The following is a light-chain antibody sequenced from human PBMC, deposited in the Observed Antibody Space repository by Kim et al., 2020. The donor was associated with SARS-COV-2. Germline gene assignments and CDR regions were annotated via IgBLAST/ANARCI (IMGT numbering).Light chain of an antibody. Sequence: GQSVTISRTGTSSDVGRYNYVSWYQHHPGKAPKLMIYEVTKRPSGVPDRFSGSKSGNTASLTVSGLQAEDEADYYCGSYVGNNNFVFGTGTKVTVL. V-gene: IGLV2-8*01. J-gene: IGLJ1*01. CDR1: SSDVGRYNY. CDR2: EVT. CDR3: GSYVGNNNFV.